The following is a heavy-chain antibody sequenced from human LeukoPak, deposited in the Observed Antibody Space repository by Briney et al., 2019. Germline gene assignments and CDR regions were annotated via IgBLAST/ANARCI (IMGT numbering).Heavy chain of an antibody. CDR2: INHSGST. D-gene: IGHD2-2*01. J-gene: IGHJ5*02. V-gene: IGHV4-34*01. CDR3: ARVRYCSSTSCYGTFDP. CDR1: GGSFSGYY. Sequence: SETLSLTCAVYGGSFSGYYWSWIRQPPGKGLEWIGEINHSGSTNYNPSLKSRVTISVDTSKNQFSLQLRSVTAADAAVCYCARVRYCSSTSCYGTFDPWGQGTLVTVSS.